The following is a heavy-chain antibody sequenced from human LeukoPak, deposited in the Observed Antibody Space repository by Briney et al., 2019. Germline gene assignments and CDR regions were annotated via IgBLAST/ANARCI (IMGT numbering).Heavy chain of an antibody. CDR1: GYTLTELS. V-gene: IGHV1-24*01. CDR3: ARGLLLSPRAASDI. D-gene: IGHD2-15*01. J-gene: IGHJ3*02. Sequence: ASVKVSCKVSGYTLTELSMHWVRQAPGKGLEWMGGFDPEEGEAIYAQTFQGRVTMTRDTSTSTVYMELSSLRSEDTAVYYCARGLLLSPRAASDIWGQGTMVTVSS. CDR2: FDPEEGEA.